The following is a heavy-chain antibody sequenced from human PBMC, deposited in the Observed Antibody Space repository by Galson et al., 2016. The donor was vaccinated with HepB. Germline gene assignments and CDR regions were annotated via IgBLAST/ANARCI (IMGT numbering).Heavy chain of an antibody. V-gene: IGHV6-1*01. J-gene: IGHJ6*02. Sequence: CAISGDSVSRNSVAWNWIRQSPSRGLEWLGRTYYRSKWFNDYAVSVKSRITINADTSKNQFSLQLNSVTPEDTAVYYCARGLLKDGLDVWGQGTTVTVS. CDR2: TYYRSKWFN. CDR3: ARGLLKDGLDV. CDR1: GDSVSRNSVA.